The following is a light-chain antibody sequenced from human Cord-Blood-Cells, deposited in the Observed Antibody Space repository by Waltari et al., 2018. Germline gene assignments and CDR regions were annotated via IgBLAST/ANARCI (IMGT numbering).Light chain of an antibody. V-gene: IGLV3-19*01. CDR2: GKN. CDR3: NSRDSSGNHVV. J-gene: IGLJ2*01. CDR1: SPRSYY. Sequence: SSERTQDPAVSVALGRTVRITCQGDSPRSYYASWYQQKPGQAPVLVIYGKNNRPSGIPDRFSGSSSGNTASLTITGAQAEDEADYYCNSRDSSGNHVVFGGGTKLTVL.